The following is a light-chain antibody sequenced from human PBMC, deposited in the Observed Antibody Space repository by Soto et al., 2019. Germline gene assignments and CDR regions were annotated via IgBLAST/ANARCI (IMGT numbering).Light chain of an antibody. CDR3: VQRSTWPWT. Sequence: EIVLTQSPGTLSLSPGERATLSCRASQSIGGYLAWYQQRPGQALRLLIYDASNRATGIPARFSGSGSGTDXXXXXSXXXXXXFAVYHCVQRSTWPWTCGQGSKVEIK. J-gene: IGKJ1*01. V-gene: IGKV3-11*01. CDR2: DAS. CDR1: QSIGGY.